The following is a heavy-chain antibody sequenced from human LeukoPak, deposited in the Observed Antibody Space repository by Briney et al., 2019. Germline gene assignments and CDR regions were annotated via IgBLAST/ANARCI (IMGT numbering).Heavy chain of an antibody. CDR2: ISGSGGAT. D-gene: IGHD6-19*01. CDR1: GFTFSSYA. Sequence: GGSLRLSCAASGFTFSSYAMNWVRQAPGKGLEWVSAISGSGGATYYADSVKDRFIISRDNSKSTLYLQMSSLRAEDTALYYCARGQWLVTSSFDYWGQGTLVTVSS. V-gene: IGHV3-23*01. CDR3: ARGQWLVTSSFDY. J-gene: IGHJ4*02.